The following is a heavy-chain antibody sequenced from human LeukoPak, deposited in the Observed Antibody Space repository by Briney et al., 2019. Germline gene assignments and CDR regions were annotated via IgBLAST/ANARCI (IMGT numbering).Heavy chain of an antibody. CDR2: INPTSGST. CDR1: GYTFTNYY. Sequence: ASVTLSFTASGYTFTNYYIHWVRHAPGQGLERIWIINPTSGSTAYTQKFQGRVTITRDTSTSTVYMEMSSLRSDDTAVYYCARLGYYYDSLGHDDYWGQGSLVIVSS. D-gene: IGHD3-22*01. V-gene: IGHV1-46*01. J-gene: IGHJ4*02. CDR3: ARLGYYYDSLGHDDY.